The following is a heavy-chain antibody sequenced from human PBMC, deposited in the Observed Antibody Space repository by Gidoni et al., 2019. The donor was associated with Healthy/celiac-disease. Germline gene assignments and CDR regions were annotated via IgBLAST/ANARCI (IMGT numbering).Heavy chain of an antibody. CDR1: GFPFRSYS. D-gene: IGHD2-2*02. Sequence: EVQLVESGGGLVKPGGSRRLSCAASGFPFRSYSMNWVRQAPGKGLEWVSSISSSSSYIYYADSVKGRFTISRDYAKNSLYLQMNSLRAEDTAVYYCARAVVVPAAIGAGFDPWGQGTLVTVSS. V-gene: IGHV3-21*01. CDR2: ISSSSSYI. CDR3: ARAVVVPAAIGAGFDP. J-gene: IGHJ5*02.